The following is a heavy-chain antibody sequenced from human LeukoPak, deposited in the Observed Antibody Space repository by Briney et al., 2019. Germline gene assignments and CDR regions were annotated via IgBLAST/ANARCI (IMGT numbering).Heavy chain of an antibody. CDR1: GFTFSSYG. Sequence: GGSLRLSCAASGFTFSSYGMHWVRQAPGKGLEWVAFIRYDGSNKYYADSVKGRFTISRDNSKNTLYLQMNSLRAEDTAVYYCAKDACPVSYNWFDPWGQGTLVTVSS. CDR3: AKDACPVSYNWFDP. J-gene: IGHJ5*02. CDR2: IRYDGSNK. D-gene: IGHD6-6*01. V-gene: IGHV3-30*02.